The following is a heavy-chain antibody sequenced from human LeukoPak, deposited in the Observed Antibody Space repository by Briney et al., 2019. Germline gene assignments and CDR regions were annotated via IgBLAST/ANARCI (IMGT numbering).Heavy chain of an antibody. CDR3: ARLSRQWLKANPFDY. Sequence: GGSLRLSCAASGFTFSSYAMHWVRQAPGKGLEWVAVISYDGSNKYYADSVKGRFTISRDNSKNTLYLQMNSLRAEDTAVYYCARLSRQWLKANPFDYWGQGTLVTVSS. J-gene: IGHJ4*02. V-gene: IGHV3-30*04. CDR1: GFTFSSYA. CDR2: ISYDGSNK. D-gene: IGHD6-19*01.